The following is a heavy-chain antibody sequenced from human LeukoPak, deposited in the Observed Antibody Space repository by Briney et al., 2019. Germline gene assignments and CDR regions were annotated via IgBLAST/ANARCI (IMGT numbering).Heavy chain of an antibody. Sequence: GGSLRLSCAASGFTFSSYWMHWVRQAPGKGLVWVSRINSDGSSTNYADSVKGRFTISRDNAKNTLYLQMNSLRAEDTAVYYCARAGGSCSSTSCSNNRFDPWGQGTLVTVSS. D-gene: IGHD2-2*01. CDR3: ARAGGSCSSTSCSNNRFDP. CDR1: GFTFSSYW. V-gene: IGHV3-74*01. CDR2: INSDGSST. J-gene: IGHJ5*02.